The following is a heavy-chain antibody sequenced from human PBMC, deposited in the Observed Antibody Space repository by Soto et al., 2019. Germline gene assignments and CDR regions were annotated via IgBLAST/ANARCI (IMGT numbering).Heavy chain of an antibody. Sequence: SVKVSCKASGGTFSSYAISWVRQAPGQGLEWMGGIIPIFGTANYAQKFQGRVTITADKSTSTAYMELSSLRSEDTAVYYCAREVAVANFYGMDVWGQGTTVTVSS. V-gene: IGHV1-69*06. CDR1: GGTFSSYA. CDR2: IIPIFGTA. J-gene: IGHJ6*02. CDR3: AREVAVANFYGMDV. D-gene: IGHD6-19*01.